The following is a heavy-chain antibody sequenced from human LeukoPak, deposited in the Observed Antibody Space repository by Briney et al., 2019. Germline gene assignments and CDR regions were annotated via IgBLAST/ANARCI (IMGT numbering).Heavy chain of an antibody. CDR2: IRWNSGNI. D-gene: IGHD6-19*01. V-gene: IGHV3-9*03. Sequence: RSLRLSCAASGFTFDDYAMHWVRQAPGKGLEWVSGIRWNSGNIDYADSVKGRFTISRDNSKNTLYLQMGSLRGEDMAVYYCARAVAGTWSWLDPWGQGTLVTVSS. CDR3: ARAVAGTWSWLDP. CDR1: GFTFDDYA. J-gene: IGHJ5*02.